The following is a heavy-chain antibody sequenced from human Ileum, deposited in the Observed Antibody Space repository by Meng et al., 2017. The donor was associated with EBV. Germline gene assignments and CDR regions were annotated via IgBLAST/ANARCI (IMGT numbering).Heavy chain of an antibody. CDR3: ARWDARFDA. V-gene: IGHV3-53*01. J-gene: IGHJ5*02. Sequence: EVELVESGGGLVQPVGSLRLSCAASGFTVSSSYMSWVRQAPGKGLELVSVIYSDGRTYYADTVKGRFTISRDSSKSTLFLQMNSLRVEDTAVYYCARWDARFDAWGQGTLVTVSS. CDR2: IYSDGRT. D-gene: IGHD1-26*01. CDR1: GFTVSSSY.